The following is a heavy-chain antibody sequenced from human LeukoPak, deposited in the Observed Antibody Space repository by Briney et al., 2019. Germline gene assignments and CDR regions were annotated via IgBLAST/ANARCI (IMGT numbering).Heavy chain of an antibody. CDR3: ARHRLRDTMIVRDYFDY. J-gene: IGHJ4*02. Sequence: SETLSLTCTVSGGSISSSNYFWGWIRQSPGRGLEWIANIYYSGTTYYNPSLESRVTISVDTSKNQFSLKLSAVTAADTAVYYCARHRLRDTMIVRDYFDYWGQGTLVTVST. CDR1: GGSISSSNYF. V-gene: IGHV4-39*01. CDR2: IYYSGTT. D-gene: IGHD3-22*01.